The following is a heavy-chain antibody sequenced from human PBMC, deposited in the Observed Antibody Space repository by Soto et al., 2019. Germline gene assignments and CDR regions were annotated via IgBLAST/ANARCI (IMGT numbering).Heavy chain of an antibody. Sequence: GGSLRLSCAASGFTFSSYAMSCVRQAPGKGLEWVSGISGSGGTTYYADSVKGRFTISRDNSKNTQYLQMNSLRAEDTALYYCAKGLGQGYYYYYGLDVWGQGTTVTVSS. D-gene: IGHD1-26*01. CDR2: ISGSGGTT. V-gene: IGHV3-23*01. J-gene: IGHJ6*02. CDR3: AKGLGQGYYYYYGLDV. CDR1: GFTFSSYA.